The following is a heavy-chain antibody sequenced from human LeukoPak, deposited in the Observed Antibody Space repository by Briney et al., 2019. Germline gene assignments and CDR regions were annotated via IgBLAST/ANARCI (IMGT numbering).Heavy chain of an antibody. Sequence: GGSLRLSCAASGFTFSSYTMNWVRQAPGKGPEWVSAISDNDGVTKYADSVRGRFTISRDNPQDTLYLQMNGLRAEDTAVYYCARGCQYSYRFDCWGQGALVTVSS. V-gene: IGHV3-23*01. CDR3: ARGCQYSYRFDC. D-gene: IGHD5-18*01. CDR2: ISDNDGVT. J-gene: IGHJ4*02. CDR1: GFTFSSYT.